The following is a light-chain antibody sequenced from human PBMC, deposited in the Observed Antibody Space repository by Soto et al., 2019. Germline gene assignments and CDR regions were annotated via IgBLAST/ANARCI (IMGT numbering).Light chain of an antibody. J-gene: IGKJ3*01. V-gene: IGKV3-20*01. Sequence: EIVLTQSPGTLSLSPGETATVSCRATESLITKALAWYQQKPGQAPRLLIYGAFTRDAAIPDRFNGSGSGTDFALTISRLELEDSAVYYCQQYGASPLTFGPGTKVEIK. CDR1: ESLITKA. CDR3: QQYGASPLT. CDR2: GAF.